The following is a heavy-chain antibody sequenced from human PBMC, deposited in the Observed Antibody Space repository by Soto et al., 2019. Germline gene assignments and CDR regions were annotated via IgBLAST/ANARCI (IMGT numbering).Heavy chain of an antibody. CDR3: ARGDWWLFDY. J-gene: IGHJ4*02. CDR1: GYTFTSYG. CDR2: ISAGNGNT. D-gene: IGHD2-8*02. V-gene: IGHV1-18*01. Sequence: ASVKVSCKASGYTFTSYGISWVRQAPGRGLEWMGWISAGNGNTKYSQKFQGRVTITRDTSASTACMELSSLRSEDTAVYYCARGDWWLFDYWGQGTLVTVSS.